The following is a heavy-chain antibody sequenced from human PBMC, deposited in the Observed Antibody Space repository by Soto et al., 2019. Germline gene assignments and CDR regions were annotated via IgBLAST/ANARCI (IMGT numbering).Heavy chain of an antibody. CDR3: ARDRSRGYMDV. J-gene: IGHJ6*03. CDR1: GFIFISYS. D-gene: IGHD3-10*01. CDR2: ISASSGTM. V-gene: IGHV3-48*01. Sequence: GGSLILSCAASGFIFISYSINLVRQAPGKGLEWISYISASSGTMYYADSVRGRFTISRDNAKNSLYVQMHSLRAEDTAVYYCARDRSRGYMDVWGKGTTVTVSS.